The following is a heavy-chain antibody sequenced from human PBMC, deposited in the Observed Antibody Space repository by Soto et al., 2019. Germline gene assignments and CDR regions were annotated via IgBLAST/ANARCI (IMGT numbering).Heavy chain of an antibody. V-gene: IGHV4-39*01. Sequence: QLQLQESGPGLVKPSETLSLTCTVSGGSISSSSYYWGWIRQPPGKGLEWIGSIYYSGSTYYNPSLKSRVTISVDTSKNQFSLKLSSVTAADTAVYYCARSLVGLYYYGSGTGGIDYWGQGTLVTVSS. CDR2: IYYSGST. D-gene: IGHD3-10*01. J-gene: IGHJ4*02. CDR3: ARSLVGLYYYGSGTGGIDY. CDR1: GGSISSSSYY.